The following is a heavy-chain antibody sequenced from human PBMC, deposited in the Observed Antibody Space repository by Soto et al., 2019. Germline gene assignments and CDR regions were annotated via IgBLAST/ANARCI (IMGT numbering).Heavy chain of an antibody. D-gene: IGHD3-22*01. V-gene: IGHV2-5*02. Sequence: QITLKESGPTLVKPTQTLTLTCTFSGFSLSTSGVGVGWIRQPPGKALEWLALIYWDDDKRYSPSLKSRLTITKETSKNQVVLTMTNMDPVDTATYYCAHFRYYYDSSGSPTFDYWGQGTLVTVSS. J-gene: IGHJ4*02. CDR2: IYWDDDK. CDR1: GFSLSTSGVG. CDR3: AHFRYYYDSSGSPTFDY.